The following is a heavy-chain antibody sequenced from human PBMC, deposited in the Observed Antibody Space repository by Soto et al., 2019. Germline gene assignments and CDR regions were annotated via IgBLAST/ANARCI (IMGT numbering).Heavy chain of an antibody. V-gene: IGHV3-30*03. J-gene: IGHJ6*02. D-gene: IGHD6-13*01. CDR3: ARAPPRGIAAPGTWGSGMDV. Sequence: LRLSCAASGFTFSGYGMHWVRQAPGKGLEWVAVISYDGNNKYYADSVKGRITISRDSSKNMVYLQMNSLRPEDTAVYYCARAPPRGIAAPGTWGSGMDVWGQGTTVTVSS. CDR1: GFTFSGYG. CDR2: ISYDGNNK.